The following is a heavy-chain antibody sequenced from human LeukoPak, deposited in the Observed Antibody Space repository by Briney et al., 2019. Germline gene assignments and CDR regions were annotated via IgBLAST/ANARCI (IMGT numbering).Heavy chain of an antibody. J-gene: IGHJ6*03. D-gene: IGHD6-13*01. V-gene: IGHV1-69*05. CDR1: GGTFSSYA. CDR2: MIPIFGTA. Sequence: SVKVSCKASGGTFSSYAISWVRQAPGQGLEWMGGMIPIFGTANYAQKFQGRVTITTDESTSTAYMELSSLRSEDTAVYYCARDLRFIAYSSSWYFDIDVWGKGTTVTVSS. CDR3: ARDLRFIAYSSSWYFDIDV.